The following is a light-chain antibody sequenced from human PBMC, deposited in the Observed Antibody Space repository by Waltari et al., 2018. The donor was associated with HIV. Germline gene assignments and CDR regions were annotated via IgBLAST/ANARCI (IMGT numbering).Light chain of an antibody. CDR3: ASRDDNLSHWV. Sequence: QSVLTQTPSMSRPPGQRVFISCSGSRSNIGNNFVSWFQQVSGRAPKLIIYNSDQLPSGVPDRFSAAKSVSSASLAITGLQSDDEAVYFCASRDDNLSHWVFGGGTKLTV. J-gene: IGLJ3*02. CDR1: RSNIGNNF. V-gene: IGLV1-47*02. CDR2: NSD.